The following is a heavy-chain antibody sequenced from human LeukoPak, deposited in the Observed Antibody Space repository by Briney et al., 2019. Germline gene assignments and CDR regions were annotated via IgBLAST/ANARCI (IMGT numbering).Heavy chain of an antibody. V-gene: IGHV4-39*01. Sequence: SETLSLTCTVSGGSISSSSYYWGWIRQPPGKGLEWIGSIYYSGSTYYNPSLKSRVTISVDTSKNQFSLKLSSVTAADTAVYYCARHGNFLGELSLSDYYFDYWGQGTLVTVSS. CDR3: ARHGNFLGELSLSDYYFDY. CDR2: IYYSGST. CDR1: GGSISSSSYY. D-gene: IGHD3-16*02. J-gene: IGHJ4*02.